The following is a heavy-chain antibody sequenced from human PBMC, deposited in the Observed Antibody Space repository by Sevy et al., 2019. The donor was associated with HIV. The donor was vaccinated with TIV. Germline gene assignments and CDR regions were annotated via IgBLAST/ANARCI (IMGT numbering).Heavy chain of an antibody. D-gene: IGHD6-6*01. J-gene: IGHJ4*02. CDR1: GGSISSGGYY. Sequence: SETLSLTCTVSGGSISSGGYYWSWIRQHPGKGLEWIGYIYYSGSTYYNPPLKSRVTISVDTSKNQFSLKLSSVTAADTAVYYCARGPLYSSSGRLEILDYWGQGTLVTVSS. CDR2: IYYSGST. CDR3: ARGPLYSSSGRLEILDY. V-gene: IGHV4-31*03.